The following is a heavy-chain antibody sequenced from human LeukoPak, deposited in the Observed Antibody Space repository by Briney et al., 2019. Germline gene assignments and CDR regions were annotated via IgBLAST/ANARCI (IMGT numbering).Heavy chain of an antibody. CDR1: GGSFSGYY. CDR3: ARVPKRYYYYYMDV. CDR2: INHSGST. J-gene: IGHJ6*03. Sequence: SETLSLTCAVYGGSFSGYYWSWIRQPPGKGLEWIGEINHSGSTNYNPSLKSRVTISVDTSKNQFSLKLSSVTAADTAVYYCARVPKRYYYYYMDVWGKGTTVTVSS. V-gene: IGHV4-34*01.